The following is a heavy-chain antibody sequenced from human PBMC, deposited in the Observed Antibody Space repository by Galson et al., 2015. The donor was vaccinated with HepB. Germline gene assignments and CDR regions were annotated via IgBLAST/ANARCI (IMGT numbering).Heavy chain of an antibody. CDR2: TYYRAKWYQ. J-gene: IGHJ6*02. CDR1: GDSVSSNTAA. Sequence: CAISGDSVSSNTAAWNWIRQSPSRGLEWLGRTYYRAKWYQDYAVSVKGRMTINSDTSKNQFSLHLNSVTPEDTAVYYCARVRTRRPPHYCYGLDVWGQGTTVTVSS. V-gene: IGHV6-1*01. CDR3: ARVRTRRPPHYCYGLDV.